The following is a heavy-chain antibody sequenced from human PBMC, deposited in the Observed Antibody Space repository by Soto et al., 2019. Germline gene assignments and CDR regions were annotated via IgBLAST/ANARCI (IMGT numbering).Heavy chain of an antibody. D-gene: IGHD3-3*01. CDR3: ARGPAILNP. V-gene: IGHV6-1*01. J-gene: IGHJ5*02. CDR1: GDSVSSNDAA. Sequence: PSQTLSLTCAISGDSVSSNDAAWNWIRQSPLRGLEWLGRTYYRSKWYSVTAVSVKSRATIKPDTSKNQFSLQLNSVTPEDTAVYYCARGPAILNPWGQGILVTVSS. CDR2: TYYRSKWYS.